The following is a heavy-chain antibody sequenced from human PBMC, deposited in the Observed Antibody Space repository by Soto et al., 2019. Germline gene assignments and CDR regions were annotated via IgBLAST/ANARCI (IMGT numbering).Heavy chain of an antibody. J-gene: IGHJ3*02. Sequence: ASVKVSCKASGYPFTHYGITWVRQAPGQGLEWMGWISPFNGNTNYGQTLQGRVTLTTDTSTSTVYMELRSLRSDDTAVYYCARDGYSYGSAFDIWGQGTMATVS. CDR1: GYPFTHYG. CDR2: ISPFNGNT. V-gene: IGHV1-18*01. CDR3: ARDGYSYGSAFDI. D-gene: IGHD5-18*01.